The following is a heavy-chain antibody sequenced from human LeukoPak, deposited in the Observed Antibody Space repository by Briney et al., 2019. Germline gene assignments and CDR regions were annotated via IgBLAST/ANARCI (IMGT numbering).Heavy chain of an antibody. Sequence: ASVTVSCKASGYTFTGYYMHWVRQAPGQGLEWMGWINPNSGGTNYAQKFQGRVTMPRDTSISTAYMELSRLRSDDTAVYYCARERWEPHDAFDIWGQGTMVTVSS. CDR2: INPNSGGT. J-gene: IGHJ3*02. CDR3: ARERWEPHDAFDI. CDR1: GYTFTGYY. V-gene: IGHV1-2*02. D-gene: IGHD1-26*01.